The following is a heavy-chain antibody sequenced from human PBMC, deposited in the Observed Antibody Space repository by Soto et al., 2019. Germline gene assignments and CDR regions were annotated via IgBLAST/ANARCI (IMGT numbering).Heavy chain of an antibody. CDR1: GFTFSSYW. CDR2: INSDGSST. Sequence: GGSLKLSCAASGFTFSSYWMHWVRQTPGKGLVWVSRINSDGSSTSYADSVKGRFTISRDNAKNTLYLQMNSLRAEDTAVYYCARPLRIAAATGYFDYWGQGTLVTVSS. D-gene: IGHD6-13*01. CDR3: ARPLRIAAATGYFDY. J-gene: IGHJ4*02. V-gene: IGHV3-74*01.